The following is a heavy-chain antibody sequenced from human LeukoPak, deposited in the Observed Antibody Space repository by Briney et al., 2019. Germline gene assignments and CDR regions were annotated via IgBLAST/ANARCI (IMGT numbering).Heavy chain of an antibody. Sequence: KPSETLSLACAVYGVSFSGYYWSWIRQPPGRGLEWIGEINHSGSTNYNPSLKSRVTISVDTSKSQFSLKLSSVTAADTAVYYCARGHPVVAATHWDYWGQGTLVTVSS. J-gene: IGHJ4*02. CDR3: ARGHPVVAATHWDY. D-gene: IGHD2-15*01. CDR2: INHSGST. CDR1: GVSFSGYY. V-gene: IGHV4-34*01.